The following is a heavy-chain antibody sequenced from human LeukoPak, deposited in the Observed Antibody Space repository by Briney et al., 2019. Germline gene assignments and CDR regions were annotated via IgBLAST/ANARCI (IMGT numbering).Heavy chain of an antibody. CDR1: GYTFTSYA. CDR3: ALHELGDIGGH. CDR2: INAGNGNT. D-gene: IGHD6-6*01. J-gene: IGHJ4*02. Sequence: ASVKVSCKASGYTFTSYAMHWVRQAPGQRLEWMGWINAGNGNTKYSQKFQGRVSITRDTSASTAYMELNSLRPEDTAVYYCALHELGDIGGHWGQGTLVTVSS. V-gene: IGHV1-3*01.